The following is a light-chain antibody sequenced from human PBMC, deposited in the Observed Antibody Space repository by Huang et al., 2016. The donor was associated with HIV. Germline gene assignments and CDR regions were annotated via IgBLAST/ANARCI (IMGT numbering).Light chain of an antibody. CDR2: KAS. Sequence: DIQMTQSPSTLSAFVGDRVTITCRASQSISSWLAWDQQKPGKAPKLLIYKASSLQSGVPSRFSGSGSGTEFTLTISSLQPDDFATYYCQQYNSSPWTFGQGTKVEIK. J-gene: IGKJ1*01. CDR3: QQYNSSPWT. V-gene: IGKV1-5*03. CDR1: QSISSW.